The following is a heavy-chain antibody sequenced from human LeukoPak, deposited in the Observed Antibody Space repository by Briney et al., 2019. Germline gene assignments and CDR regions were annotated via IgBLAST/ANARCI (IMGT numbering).Heavy chain of an antibody. J-gene: IGHJ4*02. CDR1: GFTFSSYG. CDR2: IWYDGSNK. CDR3: ARDYNWGLLDY. Sequence: GGSLRLSCAASGFTFSSYGMHWVRQAPGKGLEWVAVIWYDGSNKYYADSVKGRFTISRDNSKNTLYLQMNSLRAEDTVVYYCARDYNWGLLDYWGQGTLVTVSS. V-gene: IGHV3-33*01. D-gene: IGHD7-27*01.